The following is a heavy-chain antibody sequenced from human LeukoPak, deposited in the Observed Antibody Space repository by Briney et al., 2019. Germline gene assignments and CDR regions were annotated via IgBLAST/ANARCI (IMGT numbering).Heavy chain of an antibody. V-gene: IGHV1-2*02. J-gene: IGHJ5*02. Sequence: ASVKVSCKASGYTFTGYYMHWVRQAPGQGLEWMGWINPNSGGTNYAQKFQCRVTMTRDTSISTAYMELSRLRSDDTAVYYCARDVWVVVAATYWFDPWGQGTLVTVSS. CDR2: INPNSGGT. CDR1: GYTFTGYY. D-gene: IGHD2-15*01. CDR3: ARDVWVVVAATYWFDP.